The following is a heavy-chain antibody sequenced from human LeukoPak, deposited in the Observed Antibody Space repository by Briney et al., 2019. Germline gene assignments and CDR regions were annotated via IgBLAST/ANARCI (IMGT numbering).Heavy chain of an antibody. CDR2: IYYSGST. CDR3: ARLGDYDSSGYPLWAFDI. V-gene: IGHV4-39*01. D-gene: IGHD3-22*01. J-gene: IGHJ3*02. CDR1: GASISSSTYY. Sequence: SETLSLTCTVSGASISSSTYYWGWIRQSPGKGLEWIGSIYYSGSTYYNPSLKSRVTISVDTSKNQFSLKLSSMTAADTAVYYCARLGDYDSSGYPLWAFDIRGQGTVVTVSS.